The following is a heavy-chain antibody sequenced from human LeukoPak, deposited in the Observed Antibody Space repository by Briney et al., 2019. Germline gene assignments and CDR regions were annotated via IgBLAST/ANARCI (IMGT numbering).Heavy chain of an antibody. CDR3: ARGNVVVPAVDY. CDR2: IYHSRST. D-gene: IGHD2-2*01. CDR1: GGSISSGGYS. J-gene: IGHJ4*02. Sequence: SETLSLTCAVSGGSISSGGYSWSWIRQPPGKGLEWIGYIYHSRSTYYNPSLKSRITISVDRSKNQFSLKPSSVTAADTAVYYCARGNVVVPAVDYWGQGTLVTVSS. V-gene: IGHV4-30-2*01.